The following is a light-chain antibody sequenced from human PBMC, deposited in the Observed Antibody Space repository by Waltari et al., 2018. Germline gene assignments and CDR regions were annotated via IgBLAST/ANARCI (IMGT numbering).Light chain of an antibody. J-gene: IGLJ3*02. CDR2: RNE. CDR3: AAWDDSLNGPV. V-gene: IGLV1-44*01. CDR1: SSNIGSNT. Sequence: QSVLTQPPSASGTPGQRVTISCSGSSSNIGSNTVNWYLQLPGTAPKLLIYRNEQRPSGVPDRFSGSKSGTSASLAISGLQSEDEADYYCAAWDDSLNGPVFGGGTKLTVV.